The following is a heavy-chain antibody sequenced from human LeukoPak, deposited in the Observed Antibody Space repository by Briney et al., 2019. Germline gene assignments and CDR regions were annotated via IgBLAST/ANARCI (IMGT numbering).Heavy chain of an antibody. CDR3: ASQPAGWFDP. CDR1: GGSISSSSSH. J-gene: IGHJ5*02. CDR2: IYYSGST. Sequence: PSETLSLTCTVSGGSISSSSSHWGWTRDPPGKGLEWIGSIYYSGSTYYNPSLKSRVTISVDTSKSQFSLKLSSVTAADTAVYYCASQPAGWFDPWGQGTLVTVSS. V-gene: IGHV4-39*01.